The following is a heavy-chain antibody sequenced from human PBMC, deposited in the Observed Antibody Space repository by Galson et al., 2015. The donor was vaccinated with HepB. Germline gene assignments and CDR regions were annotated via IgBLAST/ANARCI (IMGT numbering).Heavy chain of an antibody. V-gene: IGHV3-7*03. CDR3: ARARSASYSHYYYYGMYV. D-gene: IGHD1-26*01. CDR2: IKQDGSEK. Sequence: SLRLSCAASGFTFSSYWMSWVRQAPGKGLEWVANIKQDGSEKYYVDSVKGRFTISRDNAKNSLYLQMNSLRAEDTAVYYCARARSASYSHYYYYGMYVWGQGTTVTVSS. CDR1: GFTFSSYW. J-gene: IGHJ6*02.